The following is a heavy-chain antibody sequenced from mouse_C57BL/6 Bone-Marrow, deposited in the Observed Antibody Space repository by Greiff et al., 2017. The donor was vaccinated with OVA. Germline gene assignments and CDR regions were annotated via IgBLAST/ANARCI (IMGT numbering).Heavy chain of an antibody. D-gene: IGHD1-1*01. Sequence: EVQLQQSVAELVRPGASVKLSCTASGFNIKNTYMHWVKQRPEQGLEWIGRIDPANGNTKYAPKFQGKATITAETSSNTAHLQLSSLTSEDTAIYYCARGITTVVAGDWYFDVWGTGTTVTVSS. CDR3: ARGITTVVAGDWYFDV. CDR1: GFNIKNTY. J-gene: IGHJ1*03. V-gene: IGHV14-3*01. CDR2: IDPANGNT.